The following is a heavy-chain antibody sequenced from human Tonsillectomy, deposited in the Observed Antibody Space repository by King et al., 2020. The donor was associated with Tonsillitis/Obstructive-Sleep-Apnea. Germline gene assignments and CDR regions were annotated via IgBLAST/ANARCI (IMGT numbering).Heavy chain of an antibody. CDR2: IFWDDDK. D-gene: IGHD3-3*01. V-gene: IGHV2-5*02. CDR3: AHRSGAFWSAYFDY. J-gene: IGHJ4*02. Sequence: TLKESGPTLVKPTQTLTLTCTFSGFSLSTSGVDVGWIRQPPGKALEWLALIFWDDDKHYSPSLKNRLTITKDTSKNQVVLTMTDMDPVDTATYYCAHRSGAFWSAYFDYWGQGTLVTVSS. CDR1: GFSLSTSGVD.